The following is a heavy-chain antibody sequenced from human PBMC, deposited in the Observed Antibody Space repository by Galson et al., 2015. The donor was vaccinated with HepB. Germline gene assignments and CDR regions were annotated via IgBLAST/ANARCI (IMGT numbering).Heavy chain of an antibody. CDR2: IYYSGST. D-gene: IGHD6-13*01. CDR3: ARAGGSSWLYYFDY. CDR1: GGSISSYY. Sequence: ETLSLTCTVSGGSISSYYWSWIRQPPGKGLEWIGYIYYSGSTNYNPSLKSRVTISVDTSKNQFSLKLSSVTAADTAVYYCARAGGSSWLYYFDYWGQGTLVTVSS. J-gene: IGHJ4*02. V-gene: IGHV4-59*01.